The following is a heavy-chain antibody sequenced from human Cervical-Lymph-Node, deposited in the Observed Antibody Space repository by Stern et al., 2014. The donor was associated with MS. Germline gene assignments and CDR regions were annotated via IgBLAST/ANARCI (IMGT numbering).Heavy chain of an antibody. J-gene: IGHJ2*01. Sequence: QVQLQESGPGLVKPSQTLSLTCTVSGGSISGGGYYWSWIRQHPGKGLEWIGYIYYSGSTYYNPSLKSRVTISVDTSKNQFSLKLSSVTAADTAVYYCARVHADSSSWYWWYFDLWGRGTLVTVSS. CDR1: GGSISGGGYY. CDR3: ARVHADSSSWYWWYFDL. CDR2: IYYSGST. D-gene: IGHD6-13*01. V-gene: IGHV4-31*03.